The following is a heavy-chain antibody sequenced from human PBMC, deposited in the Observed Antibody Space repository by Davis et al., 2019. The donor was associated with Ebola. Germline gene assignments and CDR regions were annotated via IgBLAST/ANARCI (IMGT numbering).Heavy chain of an antibody. Sequence: ASVKVSCKASGGTFRTHTFAWVRQAPGQGLEWMGRFNPNSGGTNFEQKFQDRFTMTWDTSVNTAYMELGRLRSDDTAMYYCAREGWTTGLDYWGRGTLVTVSS. CDR1: GGTFRTHT. V-gene: IGHV1-2*06. D-gene: IGHD1-1*01. J-gene: IGHJ4*02. CDR3: AREGWTTGLDY. CDR2: FNPNSGGT.